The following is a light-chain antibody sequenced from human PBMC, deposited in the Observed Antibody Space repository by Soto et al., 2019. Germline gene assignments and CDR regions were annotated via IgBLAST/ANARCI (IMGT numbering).Light chain of an antibody. CDR3: QQRSNWPSIT. CDR2: DAS. V-gene: IGKV3D-20*02. CDR1: QIVSSSY. J-gene: IGKJ5*01. Sequence: EIVLTQSPGTLSLSPGERATLSCRASQIVSSSYLAWYQQKPGQAPRLLIYDASTRATGIPPRFSGSGSGTDFALTISSLEPADFAVYYCQQRSNWPSITFGQGTRLE.